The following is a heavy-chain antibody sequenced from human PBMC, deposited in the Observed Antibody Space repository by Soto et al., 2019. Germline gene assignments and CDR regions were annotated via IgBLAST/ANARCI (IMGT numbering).Heavy chain of an antibody. CDR1: GFTFTSSA. V-gene: IGHV1-58*01. J-gene: IGHJ4*02. Sequence: WASVKVSCKASGFTFTSSAGQWVRQARGQRLEWKGWIGVGSGNRHYAQKFQERVTITRDMSTNTAYMELSSLRSEDTAVYYCAALGVNFDHWGQGTLVPVS. CDR3: AALGVNFDH. D-gene: IGHD2-8*01. CDR2: IGVGSGNR.